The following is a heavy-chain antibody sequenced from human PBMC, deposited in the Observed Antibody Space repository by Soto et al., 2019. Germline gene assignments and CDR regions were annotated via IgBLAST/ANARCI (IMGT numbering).Heavy chain of an antibody. CDR3: ARGGRITIFGVVIIPEDYYMDV. CDR1: GFTFSSYW. D-gene: IGHD3-3*01. Sequence: PGGSLRVSCAASGFTFSSYWMSWVRQAPGKGLEWVANIKQDGSEKYYVDSVKGRFTISRDNAKNSLYLQMNSLRAEDTAVYYCARGGRITIFGVVIIPEDYYMDVWGKGTTVTVSS. CDR2: IKQDGSEK. V-gene: IGHV3-7*04. J-gene: IGHJ6*03.